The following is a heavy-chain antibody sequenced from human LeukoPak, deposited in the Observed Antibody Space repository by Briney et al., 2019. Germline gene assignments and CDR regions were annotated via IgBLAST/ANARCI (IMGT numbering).Heavy chain of an antibody. J-gene: IGHJ4*02. V-gene: IGHV3-7*01. CDR3: ARDYDSSGYDSRLDF. CDR1: GFTFSRYW. CDR2: IKQDGSED. D-gene: IGHD3-22*01. Sequence: GGSLRLSCAASGFTFSRYWMSWVRQAPGKGLEWVANIKQDGSEDNHVGSVKGRFTISRDNAKNSLFLQMSSLRAEDTAVYYCARDYDSSGYDSRLDFWGQGTLVTVSS.